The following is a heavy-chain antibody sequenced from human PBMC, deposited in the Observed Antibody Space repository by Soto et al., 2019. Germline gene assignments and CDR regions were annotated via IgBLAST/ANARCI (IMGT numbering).Heavy chain of an antibody. D-gene: IGHD5-18*01. V-gene: IGHV1-69*12. CDR1: GGTFSTYA. Sequence: QVQLVQSGAEVKKPESSVKVSCKAPGGTFSTYAISWVRQAPGQGLEWMGGIIPMFGTANYAQRFQDRVTITADESTNTVYMELSSLRSEDTAVYFCARGIQLWLRRIHNGYSGWGQGTLVTVSS. CDR3: ARGIQLWLRRIHNGYSG. CDR2: IIPMFGTA. J-gene: IGHJ4*02.